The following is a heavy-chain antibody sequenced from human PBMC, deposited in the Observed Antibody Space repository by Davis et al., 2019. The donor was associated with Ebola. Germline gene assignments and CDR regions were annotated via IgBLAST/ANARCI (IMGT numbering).Heavy chain of an antibody. CDR1: GYSFTPYT. V-gene: IGHV1-3*01. D-gene: IGHD3-16*01. CDR3: AREWGRYFDY. J-gene: IGHJ4*02. Sequence: AASVKVSCKASGYSFTPYTIHWVRHAPGQRLEWMGWINAGNGNTKYSQKFQGRVTITRDTSANTAYMELSSLRSEDTAVYSCAREWGRYFDYWGQGTLVTVSS. CDR2: INAGNGNT.